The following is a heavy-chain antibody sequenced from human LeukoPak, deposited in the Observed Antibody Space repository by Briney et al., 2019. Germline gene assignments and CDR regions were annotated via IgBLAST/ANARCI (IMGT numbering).Heavy chain of an antibody. J-gene: IGHJ4*02. V-gene: IGHV3-30-3*01. CDR2: ISYDGSNK. CDR1: GFTFSSYA. Sequence: PGGSLRLSCAASGFTFSSYAMHWVRQAPGKGLEWVAVISYDGSNKYYADSVKGRFTISRDNSKNTLYLQMNSLRAEDTAVYYCARDFIPVTTYYDFWSGHFDYWGQGTLVTVSS. CDR3: ARDFIPVTTYYDFWSGHFDY. D-gene: IGHD3-3*01.